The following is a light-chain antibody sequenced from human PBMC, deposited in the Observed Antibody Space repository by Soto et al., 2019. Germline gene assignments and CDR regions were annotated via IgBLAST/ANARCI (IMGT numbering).Light chain of an antibody. V-gene: IGKV2-30*01. J-gene: IGKJ2*01. CDR2: EVS. Sequence: DVVMTQSPLSLPVTLGQPASISCRCSHSLVYNDGKTYLHWLQQRPGQSPRRLIYEVSKRESGVPDRFSGSGSDTDFTLKISRVEAEDIGVYYCMQATHWPPGYTFGQGTKLEI. CDR3: MQATHWPPGYT. CDR1: HSLVYNDGKTY.